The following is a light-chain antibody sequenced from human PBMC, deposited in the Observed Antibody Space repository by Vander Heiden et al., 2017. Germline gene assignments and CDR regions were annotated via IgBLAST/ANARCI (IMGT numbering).Light chain of an antibody. J-gene: IGLJ3*02. Sequence: QSALTQPASVSGAPGQSITIPCPGTSSDVGSYSLVSWYQHLPGKAPKVVIYDVTVRPSGISNRFSGSKSGNTASLTISGLQTEDEGNYFCSAYAGSGTGVFGGGTRLTVL. CDR3: SAYAGSGTGV. CDR2: DVT. CDR1: SSDVGSYSL. V-gene: IGLV2-23*02.